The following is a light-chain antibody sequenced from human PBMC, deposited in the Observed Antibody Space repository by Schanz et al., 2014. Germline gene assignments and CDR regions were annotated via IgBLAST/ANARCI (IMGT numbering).Light chain of an antibody. CDR3: QQSYSTPYT. CDR2: AAS. Sequence: IQLTQSPSSLSASIGDRVTITCRASHDIGAYLDWYQQKPGKAPKLLIYAASSLQSGVPSRFSGSGSGTDFTLTISSLQPEDFATYYCQQSYSTPYTFGQGTKLEIK. J-gene: IGKJ2*01. CDR1: HDIGAY. V-gene: IGKV1-39*01.